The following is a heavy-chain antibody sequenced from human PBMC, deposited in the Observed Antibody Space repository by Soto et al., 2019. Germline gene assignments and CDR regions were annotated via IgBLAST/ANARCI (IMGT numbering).Heavy chain of an antibody. CDR1: GGSVSSGSFY. V-gene: IGHV4-61*01. J-gene: IGHJ5*02. Sequence: QVQLQESGPGLVKPSETLSLTCTVSGGSVSSGSFYWSWIRQPPGMGLEWIGFVYYIGRTNYNPSLKSRVAISVDTSKNQFSLKLSSVTAADTAVYYCADGYSNSLFDPWGQGTLVTVSS. CDR3: ADGYSNSLFDP. CDR2: VYYIGRT. D-gene: IGHD6-13*01.